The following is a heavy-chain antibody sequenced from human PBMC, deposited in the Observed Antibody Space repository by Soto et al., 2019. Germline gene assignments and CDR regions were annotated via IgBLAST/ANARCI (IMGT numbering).Heavy chain of an antibody. CDR2: INHSGST. J-gene: IGHJ4*02. D-gene: IGHD3-16*02. Sequence: LSLTFAVYGGSFSGYYWSWIRQPPGKGLEWIGEINHSGSTNYNPSLKSRVTISVDTSKNQLSLKLGSVTAADTAVYCCARGSTRIPGDYVWGSYRSGPFDYWGQGTLVTVSS. CDR3: ARGSTRIPGDYVWGSYRSGPFDY. CDR1: GGSFSGYY. V-gene: IGHV4-34*01.